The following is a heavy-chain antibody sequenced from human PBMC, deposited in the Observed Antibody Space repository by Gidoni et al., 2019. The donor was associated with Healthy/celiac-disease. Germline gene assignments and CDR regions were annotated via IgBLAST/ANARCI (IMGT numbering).Heavy chain of an antibody. D-gene: IGHD3-3*01. CDR1: GGTLSSDA. CDR3: ASACHQYDFWCGYYHYYYYGIDV. CDR2: IIPIVGTA. V-gene: IGHV1-69*01. J-gene: IGHJ6*02. Sequence: QVQLVQSGAEVKKPGSSVKVSCKASGGTLSSDAISWVPQAPGQGLGWRGGIIPIVGTANYAPKFQGCVTSTADESTSTAYMELSSLRSEDPAVYYCASACHQYDFWCGYYHYYYYGIDVWCQGTTVTVSS.